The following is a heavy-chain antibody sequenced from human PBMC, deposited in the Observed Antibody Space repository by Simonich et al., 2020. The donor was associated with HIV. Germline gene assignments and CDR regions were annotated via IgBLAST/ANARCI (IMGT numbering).Heavy chain of an antibody. V-gene: IGHV4-38-2*01. CDR1: GFSISSGYY. CDR2: IYAGGST. Sequence: QVQLQESGPGLVKPSETLSLTCGVSGFSISSGYYWGWIRQPPGKWLEWSGTIYAGGSTYHNPALKSRVTISLDTSKNQFSLNLSSVTAADTAVYYCARVSPPESFRTTVTTHFDYWGQGTLVTVSS. J-gene: IGHJ4*02. CDR3: ARVSPPESFRTTVTTHFDY. D-gene: IGHD4-4*01.